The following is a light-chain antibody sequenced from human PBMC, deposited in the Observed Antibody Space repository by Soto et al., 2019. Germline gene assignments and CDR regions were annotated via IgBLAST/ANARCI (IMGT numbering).Light chain of an antibody. V-gene: IGKV3-20*01. J-gene: IGKJ1*01. Sequence: IVWTRAAGALSLAPGERRTLASTASQSLSSGYLAWYQQKPGQAPRLLIYGTSIRATGIPDRFSGSGSGTDFTLNTTSLEPEDSAVYYCPRFGTSPPPTFGPGTKVDIK. CDR2: GTS. CDR3: PRFGTSPPPT. CDR1: QSLSSGY.